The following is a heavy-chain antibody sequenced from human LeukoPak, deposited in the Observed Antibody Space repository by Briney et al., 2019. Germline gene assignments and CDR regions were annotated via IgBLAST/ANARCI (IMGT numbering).Heavy chain of an antibody. Sequence: ASVKVSCKPTGYSFTAYYNFLMRLAPGQGLECMGWINLYNGATKYAQRFQSRVTMTRDTSISTAYMELSRLRSDDTATYYSECCDGSNEHVASFDDWGQGTLVTASS. CDR3: ECCDGSNEHVASFDD. CDR1: GYSFTAYY. CDR2: INLYNGAT. D-gene: IGHD6-13*01. J-gene: IGHJ4*02. V-gene: IGHV1-2*02.